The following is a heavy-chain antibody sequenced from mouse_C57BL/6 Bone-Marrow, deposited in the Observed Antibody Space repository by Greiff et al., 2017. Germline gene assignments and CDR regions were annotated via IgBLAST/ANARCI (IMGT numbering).Heavy chain of an antibody. V-gene: IGHV14-4*01. CDR1: GFNIKDDY. Sequence: EVMLVESGAELVRPGASVKLSCTASGFNIKDDYMHWVKQRPEQGLEWIGWIDPENGDTEYASKFQGKATITADTSSNTAYLQLSSLTSEDTAVYYCTLGSFAYWGQGTLVTVSA. CDR3: TLGSFAY. CDR2: IDPENGDT. J-gene: IGHJ3*01.